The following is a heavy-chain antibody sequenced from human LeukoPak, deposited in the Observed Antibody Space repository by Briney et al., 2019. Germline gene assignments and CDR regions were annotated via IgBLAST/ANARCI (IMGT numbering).Heavy chain of an antibody. D-gene: IGHD1-7*01. CDR2: IYTSGST. V-gene: IGHV4-4*07. CDR3: AREARTGTRLAYNWFDP. J-gene: IGHJ5*02. Sequence: SETLSLTCTVSGGSISSYYWSWIRQPAGKGLEWIGRIYTSGSTNYNPSLKSRVTMSVDTSKNQFSLKLSSVTAADTAVYYCAREARTGTRLAYNWFDPWGQGTLVTVSP. CDR1: GGSISSYY.